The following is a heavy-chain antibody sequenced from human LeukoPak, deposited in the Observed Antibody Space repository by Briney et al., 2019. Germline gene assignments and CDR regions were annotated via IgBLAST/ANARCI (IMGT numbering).Heavy chain of an antibody. V-gene: IGHV1-2*02. D-gene: IGHD6-25*01. Sequence: ASVKVSCKASGYTFTVYYMHWVRQAPGQGFEWMGWINPITGGTHYAQKFQGRVTMTTDTSISTAYMELSSLTSDDTAVDYGARQAATGAWLDPWGQGTLVTVSS. J-gene: IGHJ5*02. CDR1: GYTFTVYY. CDR2: INPITGGT. CDR3: ARQAATGAWLDP.